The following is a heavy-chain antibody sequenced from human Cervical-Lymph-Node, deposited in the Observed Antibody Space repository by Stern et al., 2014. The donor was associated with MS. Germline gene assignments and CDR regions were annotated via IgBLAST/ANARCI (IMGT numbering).Heavy chain of an antibody. CDR3: ARAPGDYELDH. CDR1: GFSFRTYA. Sequence: VQLVESGGGVVQPGRSLSLSCAASGFSFRTYAMHWVRQAPGKGLEWVTVITYEGSTKYYADSVKGRFTISRDNSKNTLYLQMNSLRVEDTAMYYCARAPGDYELDHWGQGTLITVSS. CDR2: ITYEGSTK. V-gene: IGHV3-30-3*01. D-gene: IGHD3-22*01. J-gene: IGHJ4*02.